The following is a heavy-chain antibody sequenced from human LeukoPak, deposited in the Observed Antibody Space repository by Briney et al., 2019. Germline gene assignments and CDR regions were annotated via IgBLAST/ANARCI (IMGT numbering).Heavy chain of an antibody. Sequence: GGSLRLSCAASGFIFSTYGMHWVRQAPGKGLEWVAFIRPDGSDKYYAGSVKGRFTISRDDSKNTLYLQMNSLRAEGTAVYYCGKHDSSSKYWGQGTLVTVSS. CDR3: GKHDSSSKY. CDR2: IRPDGSDK. V-gene: IGHV3-30*02. CDR1: GFIFSTYG. J-gene: IGHJ4*02. D-gene: IGHD3-22*01.